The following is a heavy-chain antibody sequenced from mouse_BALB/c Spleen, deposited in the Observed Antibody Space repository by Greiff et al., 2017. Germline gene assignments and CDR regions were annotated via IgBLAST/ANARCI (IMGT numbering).Heavy chain of an antibody. J-gene: IGHJ4*01. Sequence: VQRVESGPGLVAPSQSLSITCTVSGFSLTSYGVHWVRQPPGKGLEWLGVIWAGGSTNYNSALMSRLSISKDNSKSQVFLKMNSLQTDDTAMYYCARIYYDYDGGYYYAMDYWGQGTSVTVSS. CDR2: IWAGGST. CDR1: GFSLTSYG. V-gene: IGHV2-9*02. D-gene: IGHD2-4*01. CDR3: ARIYYDYDGGYYYAMDY.